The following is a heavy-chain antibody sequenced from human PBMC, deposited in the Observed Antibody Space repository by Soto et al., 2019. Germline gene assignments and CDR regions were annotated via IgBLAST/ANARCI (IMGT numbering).Heavy chain of an antibody. CDR2: IIPILGIA. CDR1: GYTFTSYG. CDR3: ARASSDSSGYYYYGMDV. J-gene: IGHJ6*02. Sequence: GASVKVSCKASGYTFTSYGISWVRQAPGQGLEWMGRIIPILGIANYAQKFQGRVTITADKSTSTAYMELSSLRSEDTAVYYCARASSDSSGYYYYGMDVWGQGTTVTVSS. V-gene: IGHV1-69*04. D-gene: IGHD3-22*01.